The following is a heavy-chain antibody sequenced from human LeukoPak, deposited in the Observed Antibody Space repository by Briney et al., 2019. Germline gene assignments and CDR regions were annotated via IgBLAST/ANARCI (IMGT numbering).Heavy chain of an antibody. CDR2: INWNGGST. J-gene: IGHJ3*02. CDR3: ARDWHSGSYHDAFDI. D-gene: IGHD1-26*01. CDR1: GVTFDDYG. V-gene: IGHV3-20*04. Sequence: GGSLRLSCAASGVTFDDYGMSWVRQAPGKGLEWVSGINWNGGSTGYADSVKGRFTISRDNAKNSLYLQMNSLRAEDTALYYCARDWHSGSYHDAFDIWGQGTMVTVSS.